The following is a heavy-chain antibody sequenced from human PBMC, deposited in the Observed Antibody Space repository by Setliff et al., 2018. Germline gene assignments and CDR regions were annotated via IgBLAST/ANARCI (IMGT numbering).Heavy chain of an antibody. CDR2: ISPYSGSA. J-gene: IGHJ3*01. Sequence: ASVKVSCKVSGYDFRGHGINWVRQAPGQGPEWMGWISPYSGSASYAEKVQGRVTMTADTSTNTAYLEVRSLRSDDTAIYYCARSSRSGYYHQRDSFDLWGQGTRVTVSS. CDR3: ARSSRSGYYHQRDSFDL. CDR1: GYDFRGHG. V-gene: IGHV1-18*01. D-gene: IGHD5-12*01.